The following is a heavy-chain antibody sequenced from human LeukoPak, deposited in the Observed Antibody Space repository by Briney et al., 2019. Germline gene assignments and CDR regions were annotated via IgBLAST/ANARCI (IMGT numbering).Heavy chain of an antibody. CDR1: GGSFTDFY. D-gene: IGHD4-11*01. V-gene: IGHV4-34*01. CDR2: FNQSGPT. Sequence: SETLSLTCTVDGGSFTDFYWTWIRQAPGKPRRGLGEFNQSGPTPYNPSLKSRVTIFLDTSKSHYSLKLNSVTAADSAVYYCARGTPPTIQVWPRDYTDYYYMDVWGEGTTVTVSS. J-gene: IGHJ6*03. CDR3: ARGTPPTIQVWPRDYTDYYYMDV.